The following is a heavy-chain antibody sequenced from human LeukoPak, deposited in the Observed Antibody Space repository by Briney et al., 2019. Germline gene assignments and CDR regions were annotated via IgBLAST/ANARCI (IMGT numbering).Heavy chain of an antibody. D-gene: IGHD4-17*01. J-gene: IGHJ4*02. CDR1: GYSFSIYG. CDR2: ISASDGTT. V-gene: IGHV1-18*01. CDR3: ARCGAAVTTHFSH. Sequence: GASMQVSCKASGYSFSIYGITWARQAPGQGLEYLGWISASDGTTNYAQKVQDRVTMTTDTSTSTAYLELRSLRSEDTAVYYCARCGAAVTTHFSHWGQGTLVTVSS.